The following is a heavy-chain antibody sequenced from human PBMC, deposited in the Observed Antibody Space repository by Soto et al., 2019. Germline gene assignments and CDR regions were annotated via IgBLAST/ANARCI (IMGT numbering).Heavy chain of an antibody. D-gene: IGHD2-2*01. J-gene: IGHJ6*02. CDR2: ISYDGSNK. CDR3: AGEGPTMPSTPYRMYV. CDR1: GFTFSIYA. V-gene: IGHV3-30-3*01. Sequence: GGSLRLSCAASGFTFSIYAMHWVRQAPGKGLEWVAVISYDGSNKYYADSVKGRFTISRDNSKNTLYLQMNSLRAEDTAVYYCAGEGPTMPSTPYRMYVWGQGPRSPSP.